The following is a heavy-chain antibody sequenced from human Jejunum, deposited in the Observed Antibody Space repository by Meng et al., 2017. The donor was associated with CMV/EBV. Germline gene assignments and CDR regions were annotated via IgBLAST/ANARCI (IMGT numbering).Heavy chain of an antibody. J-gene: IGHJ4*02. CDR2: IDAAGGT. V-gene: IGHV3-53*05. D-gene: IGHD6-25*01. CDR1: GLTVHKDH. Sequence: LKISCAVSGLTVHKDHVKWAGQGAGKGLEWVSVIDAAGGTRYVSSVRGRFTISRDSSENTVYLQMNSLRSEDTAVYYCTGGHSGSYWGQGTLVTVSS. CDR3: TGGHSGSY.